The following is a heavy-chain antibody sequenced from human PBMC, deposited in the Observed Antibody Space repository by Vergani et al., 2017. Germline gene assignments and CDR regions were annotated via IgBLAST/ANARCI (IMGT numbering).Heavy chain of an antibody. CDR1: GFMFSNYW. Sequence: EVQLVESGGGLVQPGGSLRLSCAASGFMFSNYWMNWVRQAPGKGLEWVANIKQDGSEKYYVDSVRGRFTISRDNDNNSLFLQMSSLKAEDTAVYYCARDKGYDFWSGYPDYWGQGTLVTVSS. V-gene: IGHV3-7*01. D-gene: IGHD3-3*01. J-gene: IGHJ4*02. CDR2: IKQDGSEK. CDR3: ARDKGYDFWSGYPDY.